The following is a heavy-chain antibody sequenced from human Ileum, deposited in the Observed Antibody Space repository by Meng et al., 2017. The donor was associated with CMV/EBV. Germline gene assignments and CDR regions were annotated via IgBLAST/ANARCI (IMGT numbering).Heavy chain of an antibody. CDR3: ARLQAWDWFDP. CDR1: GGSINSFY. D-gene: IGHD4-11*01. J-gene: IGHJ5*02. V-gene: IGHV4-4*07. CDR2: IYSSGII. Sequence: QGSGPGLVKPSETLSSPCSVSGGSINSFYWSWIRQPAGKGLEWIGRIYSSGIINYNPSLKSRVTVSVDTSKNQFSLKVNSVTAADTAVYYCARLQAWDWFDPWGQGTLVTVSS.